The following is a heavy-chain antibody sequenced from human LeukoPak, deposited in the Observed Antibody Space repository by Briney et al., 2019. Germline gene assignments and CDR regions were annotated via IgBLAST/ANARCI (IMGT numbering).Heavy chain of an antibody. D-gene: IGHD6-19*01. V-gene: IGHV3-7*01. J-gene: IGHJ4*02. Sequence: PGRSLRLSCAASGFTFSSYWMTWVRQAPGQGLEWVANIKQDGSEKYYVDSVKGRFTISRDNAKNSLYLQMNSLRAEDTAVYYCARDSSGWYYFDYWGQGTLVTVSS. CDR3: ARDSSGWYYFDY. CDR2: IKQDGSEK. CDR1: GFTFSSYW.